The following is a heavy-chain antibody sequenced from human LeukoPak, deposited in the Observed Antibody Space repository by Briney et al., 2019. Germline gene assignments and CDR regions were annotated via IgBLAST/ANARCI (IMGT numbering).Heavy chain of an antibody. CDR3: SRLSAMLRGPEPFYYFEY. CDR2: INPNSGGT. D-gene: IGHD3-10*01. CDR1: GYTFTGYY. V-gene: IGHV1-2*02. J-gene: IGHJ4*02. Sequence: GASVKVSCKASGYTFTGYYMHWVRQAPGQGLEWMGWINPNSGGTNYAQKFQGRVTMTRDTSISTAYMELSRLRAEDTAVYYCSRLSAMLRGPEPFYYFEYWGQGILVTVSS.